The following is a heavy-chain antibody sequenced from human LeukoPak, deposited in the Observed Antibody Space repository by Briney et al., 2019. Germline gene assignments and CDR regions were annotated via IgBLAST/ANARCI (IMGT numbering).Heavy chain of an antibody. CDR3: GTEGGARGVDTVRYEY. V-gene: IGHV3-30*03. CDR1: GFTFSGFG. Sequence: GTSPRLSCAASGFTFSGFGMHWVRQAPGKGLQWVAVISSDGTNKFCADSVAGRLTISRDNSKNTLYLQMTSLRPEDTAVYFCGTEGGARGVDTVRYEYWGQGTLVTVSS. CDR2: ISSDGTNK. J-gene: IGHJ1*01. D-gene: IGHD2-8*02.